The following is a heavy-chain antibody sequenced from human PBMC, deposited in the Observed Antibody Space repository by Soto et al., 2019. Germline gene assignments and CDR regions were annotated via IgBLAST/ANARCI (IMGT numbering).Heavy chain of an antibody. V-gene: IGHV3-23*01. Sequence: SLRLSCAASGFTFSSYIMGWVRQAPGKGLEWVSAITTGGVNTFYADSVKGRLTISRDNSKNTLYLQVDSLRAEDTAIYYCAKRHDSGNYFDYWGQG. J-gene: IGHJ4*02. CDR1: GFTFSSYI. CDR2: ITTGGVNT. D-gene: IGHD3-10*01. CDR3: AKRHDSGNYFDY.